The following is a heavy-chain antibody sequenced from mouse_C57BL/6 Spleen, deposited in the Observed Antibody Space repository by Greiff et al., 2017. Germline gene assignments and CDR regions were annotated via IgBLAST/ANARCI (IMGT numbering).Heavy chain of an antibody. CDR1: GFTFSDYG. CDR3: ARGTMITTFAY. Sequence: EVQRVESGGGLVKPGGSLKLSCAASGFTFSDYGMHWVRQAPEKGLEWVAYISSGSSTIYYADTVKGRFTISRDNAKNTLFLQMTSLRSEDTAMYYCARGTMITTFAYWGQGTLVTVSA. CDR2: ISSGSSTI. J-gene: IGHJ3*01. V-gene: IGHV5-17*01. D-gene: IGHD2-4*01.